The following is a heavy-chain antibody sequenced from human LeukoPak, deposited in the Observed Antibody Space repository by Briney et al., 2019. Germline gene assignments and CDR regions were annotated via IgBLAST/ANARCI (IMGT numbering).Heavy chain of an antibody. CDR1: GGSISSYY. J-gene: IGHJ5*02. CDR3: ARDRTGNNWFDP. Sequence: SETLSLTCTVSGGSISSYYWSWIRQPPGKGLEWIGYIYYSGSTNYNPSLKSRVTISVDTSKNQFSLKLSSVTAADTAVYYCARDRTGNNWFDPWGQGTLATVSS. CDR2: IYYSGST. D-gene: IGHD1-1*01. V-gene: IGHV4-59*01.